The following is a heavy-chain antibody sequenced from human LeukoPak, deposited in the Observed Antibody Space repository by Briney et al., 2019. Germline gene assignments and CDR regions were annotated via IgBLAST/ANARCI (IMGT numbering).Heavy chain of an antibody. CDR3: AGAYYYDSSGGIWGFDP. CDR2: INPSGGST. V-gene: IGHV1-46*01. D-gene: IGHD3-22*01. J-gene: IGHJ5*02. Sequence: GASVKVSCKASGYTFTSYYMHWVRQAPGQGLEWMGIINPSGGSTSYAQKFQGRVTMTRDTSTSTVYMELSSLRSEDTAVYYCAGAYYYDSSGGIWGFDPWGQETLVTVSS. CDR1: GYTFTSYY.